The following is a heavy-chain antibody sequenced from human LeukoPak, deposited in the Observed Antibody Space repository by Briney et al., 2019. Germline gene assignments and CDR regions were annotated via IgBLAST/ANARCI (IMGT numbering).Heavy chain of an antibody. CDR3: ARDRPLPGIAAAGPVTGDY. D-gene: IGHD6-13*01. CDR1: GYTFTSYA. J-gene: IGHJ4*02. Sequence: ASVKVSCKASGYTFTSYAMNWVRQAPGQGLEWMGWINTNTGNPTYAQGFTGRFVFSLDTSVSTAYLQISSLKAEDTAVYYCARDRPLPGIAAAGPVTGDYWGQGTLVTVSS. V-gene: IGHV7-4-1*02. CDR2: INTNTGNP.